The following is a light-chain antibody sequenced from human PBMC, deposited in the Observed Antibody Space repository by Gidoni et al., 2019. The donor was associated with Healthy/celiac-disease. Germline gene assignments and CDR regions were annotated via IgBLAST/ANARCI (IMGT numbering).Light chain of an antibody. J-gene: IGKJ4*01. V-gene: IGKV3-15*01. CDR2: GAS. CDR3: QQYNNWFLT. CDR1: QSVSSN. Sequence: EEGMTQPPATLSVSPVERATLSCRASQSVSSNLAWYQQKPGQAPRLLIYGASTRATGIPARFSGSGSGTDFTLTISSLQSEDFAVYYCQQYNNWFLTFGGXTKVEIK.